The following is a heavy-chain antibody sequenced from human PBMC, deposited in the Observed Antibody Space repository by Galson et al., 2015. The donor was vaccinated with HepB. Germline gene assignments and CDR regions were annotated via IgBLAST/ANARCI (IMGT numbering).Heavy chain of an antibody. Sequence: QSGAEVKKPGASVKVSCKASGYTFTSYGISWVRQAPGQGLEWMGWISAYNGNTNYAQKLQGRVTMTTDTSTSTAYMELSSLRSEDTAVYYCARAGSGWDGDFYGMDVWGQGTTVTVSS. J-gene: IGHJ6*02. CDR1: GYTFTSYG. CDR2: ISAYNGNT. V-gene: IGHV1-18*04. CDR3: ARAGSGWDGDFYGMDV. D-gene: IGHD6-19*01.